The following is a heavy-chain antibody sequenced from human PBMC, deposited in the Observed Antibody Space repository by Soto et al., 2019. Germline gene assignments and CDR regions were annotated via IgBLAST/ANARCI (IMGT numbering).Heavy chain of an antibody. CDR3: ARGYSIAAAGKGNWFDP. V-gene: IGHV4-4*02. CDR2: IYHSGST. D-gene: IGHD6-13*01. J-gene: IGHJ5*02. Sequence: SETRSLTCAVSGGSISSSNWWSWVRQPPGKGLEWIGEIYHSGSTNYNPSLKSRVTISVDKSKNQFSLKLSSVTAADTAVYYCARGYSIAAAGKGNWFDPWGQGTLVTVSS. CDR1: GGSISSSNW.